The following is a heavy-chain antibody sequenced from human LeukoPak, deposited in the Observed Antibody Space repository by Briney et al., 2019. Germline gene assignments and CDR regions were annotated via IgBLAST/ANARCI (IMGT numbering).Heavy chain of an antibody. CDR1: GGSFSGYY. CDR3: ARWFDP. Sequence: ASETLSLTCAVYGGSFSGYYWSWIRQPPGKGLEWIGEINHSGSTNYNPSLKSRVTISVDTSKNQFSLKLTSVTAADTAVYYCARWFDPWGQGTLVTVSS. J-gene: IGHJ5*02. CDR2: INHSGST. V-gene: IGHV4-34*01.